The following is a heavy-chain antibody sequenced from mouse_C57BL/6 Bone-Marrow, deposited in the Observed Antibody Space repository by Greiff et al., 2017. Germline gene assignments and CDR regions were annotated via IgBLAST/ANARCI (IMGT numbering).Heavy chain of an antibody. J-gene: IGHJ2*01. CDR1: GYSFTDYN. V-gene: IGHV1-39*01. CDR2: INPNYGTT. Sequence: EVQLQQSGPELVKPGASVKISCKASGYSFTDYNMNWVKQSNGKSLEWIGVINPNYGTTSYNQKFKGQATLTVDPSSSTDYMQLNSLTSEDSAVYYCARSQVYDYDGFDYWGQGTTLTVSS. D-gene: IGHD2-4*01. CDR3: ARSQVYDYDGFDY.